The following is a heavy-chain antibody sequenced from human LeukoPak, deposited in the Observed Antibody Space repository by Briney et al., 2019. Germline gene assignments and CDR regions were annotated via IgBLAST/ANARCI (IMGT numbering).Heavy chain of an antibody. J-gene: IGHJ4*02. Sequence: APVKVSCKASGYTFTSYDINWVRQATGQGLEWMGWMNPNSGNTGYAQKFQGRVTITRNTSISTAYMELSSLRSEDTAVYYCARGIGGSSWAYFDYWGQGTLVTVSS. D-gene: IGHD6-13*01. CDR1: GYTFTSYD. CDR2: MNPNSGNT. V-gene: IGHV1-8*03. CDR3: ARGIGGSSWAYFDY.